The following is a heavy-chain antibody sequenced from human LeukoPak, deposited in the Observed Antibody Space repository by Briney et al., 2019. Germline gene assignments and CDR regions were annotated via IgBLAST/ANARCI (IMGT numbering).Heavy chain of an antibody. CDR1: GGSISSYY. V-gene: IGHV4-59*01. CDR2: FYYSGST. CDR3: ARDSSAHFDY. Sequence: PSETLSLTCTVSGGSISSYYWSWIRQPPGKGLEWIGYFYYSGSTDYNPSLKSRVTISVDTSKNQFSLNLSPVTAADTAVYYCARDSSAHFDYWGQGTLVTVSS. J-gene: IGHJ4*02.